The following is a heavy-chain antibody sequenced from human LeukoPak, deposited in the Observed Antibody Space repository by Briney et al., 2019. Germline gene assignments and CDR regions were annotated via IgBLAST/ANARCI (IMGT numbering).Heavy chain of an antibody. V-gene: IGHV3-30-3*01. CDR3: AREVGNYYYYGMDV. CDR1: GFTFSSYA. J-gene: IGHJ6*02. CDR2: ISYDGSNK. D-gene: IGHD7-27*01. Sequence: PGGSLRLSCAASGFTFSSYAMHWVRQAPGKGLEWVAVISYDGSNKYYADSVKGRCTISRDNSKNTLYLQMNSLRAEDTAVYYCAREVGNYYYYGMDVWGQGTTVTVS.